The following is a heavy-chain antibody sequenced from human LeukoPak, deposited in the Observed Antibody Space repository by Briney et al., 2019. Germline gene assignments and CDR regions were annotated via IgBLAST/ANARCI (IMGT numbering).Heavy chain of an antibody. V-gene: IGHV3-30-3*01. Sequence: PGRSLKLSCAASGFTFSSYAMHWVRQAPDKGLEWVAVISYDGSNKYYADSVKGRFTISRDNSKNTLYLQMNSLRAEDTAVYYCARDDWGFDYWGQGTLVTVSS. CDR1: GFTFSSYA. J-gene: IGHJ4*02. D-gene: IGHD3-16*01. CDR2: ISYDGSNK. CDR3: ARDDWGFDY.